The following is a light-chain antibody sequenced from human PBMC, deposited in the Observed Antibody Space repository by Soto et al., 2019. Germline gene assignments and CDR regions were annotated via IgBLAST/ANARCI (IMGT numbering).Light chain of an antibody. Sequence: EIVLTQSPGTLSLSPGERATLSCRASQSVSSSYLAWYQQKPGQAPRLLIYGASSRATGIPDRFSGSGSGPDFTLTISRLEPADFAVYYCQQYGSSPPWTFGQGTKVEIK. V-gene: IGKV3-20*01. CDR2: GAS. CDR1: QSVSSSY. J-gene: IGKJ1*01. CDR3: QQYGSSPPWT.